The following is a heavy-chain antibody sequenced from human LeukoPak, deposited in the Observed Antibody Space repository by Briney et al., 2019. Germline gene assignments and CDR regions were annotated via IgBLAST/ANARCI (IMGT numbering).Heavy chain of an antibody. Sequence: GASVKVSCKASGYTFTGYYMHWVRQAPGQGLEWMGRINPNGGGTNYAQKFQGRVTMTRDTSISTAYMELGRLRSDDTAVYYCARSDFWSGSYFDYWGQGTLVTVSS. D-gene: IGHD3-3*01. CDR3: ARSDFWSGSYFDY. J-gene: IGHJ4*02. CDR1: GYTFTGYY. V-gene: IGHV1-2*06. CDR2: INPNGGGT.